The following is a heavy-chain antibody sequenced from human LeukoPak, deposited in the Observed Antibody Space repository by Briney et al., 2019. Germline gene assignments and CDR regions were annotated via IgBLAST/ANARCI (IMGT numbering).Heavy chain of an antibody. CDR1: GGSFGGYY. Sequence: PSETLSLTCAVYGGSFGGYYWSWIRQPPGKGLEWIGEINHSGSTNYNPSLKSRVTISVDTSKNQFSLKLSSVTAADTAVYYCARAPGRGRAFFDYWGQGTLVTVSS. CDR3: ARAPGRGRAFFDY. D-gene: IGHD1-26*01. J-gene: IGHJ4*02. CDR2: INHSGST. V-gene: IGHV4-34*01.